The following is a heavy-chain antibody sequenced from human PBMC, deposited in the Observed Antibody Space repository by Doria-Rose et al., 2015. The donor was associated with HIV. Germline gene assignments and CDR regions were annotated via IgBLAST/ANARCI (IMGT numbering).Heavy chain of an antibody. CDR1: GSSFESYA. Sequence: VQLVQSGGGLVQPGRSLRLSCVGSGSSFESYAMHWVRLAPGKGLELVAGISLASGAKGNADSVEGRFTISRDNAKKPVYLEMRSLRPEDTAFYYCAKAPIIGPKYYFYMDVWGKGTSVTVSS. D-gene: IGHD3-3*01. J-gene: IGHJ6*03. CDR2: ISLASGAK. V-gene: IGHV3-9*01. CDR3: AKAPIIGPKYYFYMDV.